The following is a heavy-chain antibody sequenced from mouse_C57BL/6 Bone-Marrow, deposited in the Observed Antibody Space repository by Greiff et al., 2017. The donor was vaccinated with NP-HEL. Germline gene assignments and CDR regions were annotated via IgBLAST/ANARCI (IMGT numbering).Heavy chain of an antibody. CDR3: ATYSTSGY. V-gene: IGHV1-59*01. Sequence: QVQLQQSGAELVRPGTSVKLSCKASGYTFTSYWMHWVKQRPGQGLEWIGVIDPSDSYTNYNQKFKGKATLTVDTSSSTAYMQLSSLTSEDSAVYYCATYSTSGYWGQGTTLTVSS. CDR2: IDPSDSYT. J-gene: IGHJ2*01. CDR1: GYTFTSYW. D-gene: IGHD2-5*01.